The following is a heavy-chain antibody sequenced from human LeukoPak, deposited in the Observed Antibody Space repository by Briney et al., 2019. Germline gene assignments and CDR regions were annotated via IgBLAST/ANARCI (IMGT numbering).Heavy chain of an antibody. J-gene: IGHJ3*02. CDR3: AKDRGDILTGYFDAFDI. CDR2: ISGSGGST. V-gene: IGHV3-23*01. CDR1: GFTFSSYA. Sequence: GGSLRLSCAAPGFTFSSYAMSWVRQAPGKGLEWVSAISGSGGSTYYADSVKGRFTISRDNSKNTLYLQMNSLRAEDTAVYYCAKDRGDILTGYFDAFDIWGQGTMVTVSS. D-gene: IGHD3-9*01.